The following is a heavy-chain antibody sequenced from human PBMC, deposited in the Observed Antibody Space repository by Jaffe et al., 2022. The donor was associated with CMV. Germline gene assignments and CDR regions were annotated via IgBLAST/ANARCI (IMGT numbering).Heavy chain of an antibody. J-gene: IGHJ6*03. CDR3: ARGLSITLVRGTKLLGMDV. CDR1: GGSFSIYY. D-gene: IGHD3-10*01. Sequence: QVQLQQWGAGLLKPSETLSLTCAVYGGSFSIYYWSWIRQPPGKGLEWIGEFNRSGSTNYNPSLKNRVTISVDTSNNQFSLKLSSVTAADTAAYYCARGLSITLVRGTKLLGMDVWGKGTTVTVSS. CDR2: FNRSGST. V-gene: IGHV4-34*02.